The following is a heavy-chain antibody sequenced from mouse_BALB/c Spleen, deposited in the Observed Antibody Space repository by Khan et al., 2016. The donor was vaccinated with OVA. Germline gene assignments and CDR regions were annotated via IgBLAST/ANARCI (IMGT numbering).Heavy chain of an antibody. D-gene: IGHD2-10*01. V-gene: IGHV2-6-1*01. CDR2: IWNDGNT. CDR3: ARQPYYHYNIMDY. Sequence: QVQLKESGPGLVAPSQSLSITCTISGFSLTNYGVHWVRQPPGKGLEWLVVIWNDGNTAYNSALKSRLTISKYNSKSQVFLKMNSLQTDDTAMYFCARQPYYHYNIMDYWGQGTSVTVSS. CDR1: GFSLTNYG. J-gene: IGHJ4*01.